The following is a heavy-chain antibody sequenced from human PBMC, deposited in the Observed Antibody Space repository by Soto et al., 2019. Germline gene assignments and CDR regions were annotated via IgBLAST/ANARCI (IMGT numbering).Heavy chain of an antibody. Sequence: EVQLVESGGGLVQPGGSLRLSCAASGFTFSSYWMHWVRQAPGKGLVWVSRINNDGSSTSYADSVKGRLTISRDNAKNTLYLQVNSLRAEDTAVYYCASGGVEGSGTFYNDYWGRGTLVTVSS. V-gene: IGHV3-74*01. D-gene: IGHD3-10*01. CDR2: INNDGSST. CDR3: ASGGVEGSGTFYNDY. CDR1: GFTFSSYW. J-gene: IGHJ4*02.